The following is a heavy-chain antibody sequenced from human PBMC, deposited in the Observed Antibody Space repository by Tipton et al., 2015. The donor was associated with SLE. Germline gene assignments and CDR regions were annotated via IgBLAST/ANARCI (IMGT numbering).Heavy chain of an antibody. V-gene: IGHV3-23*01. CDR3: AKDQLSIVVPPTLGY. J-gene: IGHJ4*02. Sequence: SLRLSCAASGFTFSSYAMSWVRQAPGKGLEWVSAISGSGGSTYYADSVKGRFTISRDNSKNTLYLQMNSLRAEDTAVYYCAKDQLSIVVPPTLGYWGQGTLVTVSS. CDR1: GFTFSSYA. CDR2: ISGSGGST. D-gene: IGHD3-22*01.